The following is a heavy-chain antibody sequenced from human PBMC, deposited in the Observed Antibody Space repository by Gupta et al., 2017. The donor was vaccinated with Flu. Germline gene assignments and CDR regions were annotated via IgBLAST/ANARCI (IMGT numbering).Heavy chain of an antibody. CDR2: IIPIFGPP. V-gene: IGHV1-69*06. CDR3: ARALDSGTFYSGMDV. D-gene: IGHD1-26*01. J-gene: IGHJ6*02. Sequence: VQLVQSGAEVKKPGSSVKASCKASGGTVSNYAISWVRQAPGQGLEWMGGIIPIFGPPNYAQEFQGRVTITADIFTSTAYMELSSLRSEDTAVYYCARALDSGTFYSGMDVWGQGTTVTVS. CDR1: GGTVSNYA.